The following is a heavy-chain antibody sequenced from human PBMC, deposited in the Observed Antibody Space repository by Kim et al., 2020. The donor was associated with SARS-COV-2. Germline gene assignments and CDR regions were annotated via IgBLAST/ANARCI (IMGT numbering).Heavy chain of an antibody. CDR2: IGGTSNYI. D-gene: IGHD2-2*01. J-gene: IGHJ6*01. Sequence: GGSLRLSCAASGFGFDTHSMNWVRQAPGKGLDWVSSIGGTSNYIYYADSVKGRFTISRDNAKNSLFLQMNSLRAEDTAVYYCARGGYCSSTSCYFYYY. V-gene: IGHV3-21*01. CDR3: ARGGYCSSTSCYFYYY. CDR1: GFGFDTHS.